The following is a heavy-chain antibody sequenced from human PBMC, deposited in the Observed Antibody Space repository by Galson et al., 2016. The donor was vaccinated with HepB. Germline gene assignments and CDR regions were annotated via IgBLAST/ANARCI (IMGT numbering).Heavy chain of an antibody. Sequence: SLRLSCAASGFTFSNYAMHWVRQAPGKGLEWVAVTSYGGTNKDYADSVKGRFTISRDNSKNTLYLKMNSQRAEDTAVYYCVRVPDYYDSSGYPPGPFDYWGQGTLVTVSS. V-gene: IGHV3-30*04. CDR3: VRVPDYYDSSGYPPGPFDY. J-gene: IGHJ4*02. CDR1: GFTFSNYA. D-gene: IGHD3-22*01. CDR2: TSYGGTNK.